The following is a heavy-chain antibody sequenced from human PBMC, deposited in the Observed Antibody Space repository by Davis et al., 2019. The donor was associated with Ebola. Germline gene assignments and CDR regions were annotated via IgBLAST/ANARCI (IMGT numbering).Heavy chain of an antibody. CDR2: ISSSGSTI. CDR3: ARDRYGDYEILRHYYYYGMDV. Sequence: PGGSLRLSCAASGFTFSSYEMNWVRQAPGKGLEWVSYISSSGSTIYYADSVKGRFTIPRDNAKNSLYLQMNSLRAEDTAVYYCARDRYGDYEILRHYYYYGMDVWGQGTTVTVSS. CDR1: GFTFSSYE. V-gene: IGHV3-48*03. J-gene: IGHJ6*02. D-gene: IGHD4-17*01.